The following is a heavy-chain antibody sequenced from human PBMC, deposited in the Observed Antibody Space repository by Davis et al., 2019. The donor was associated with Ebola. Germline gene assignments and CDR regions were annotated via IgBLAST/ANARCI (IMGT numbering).Heavy chain of an antibody. CDR3: ARGERSMGNCFDY. V-gene: IGHV1-2*02. J-gene: IGHJ4*02. D-gene: IGHD2/OR15-2a*01. CDR1: GYTFTSSG. Sequence: AASVKVSCKASGYTFTSSGISWVRQAPGQGLEWMGWINPKSGDTNYAQIFQGRVTMTRDTSISTAYMDLSGLRSDDTAVYYCARGERSMGNCFDYWGQGTLVTVSP. CDR2: INPKSGDT.